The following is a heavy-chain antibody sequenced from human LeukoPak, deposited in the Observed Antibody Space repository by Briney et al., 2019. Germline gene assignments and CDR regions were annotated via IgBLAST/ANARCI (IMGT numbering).Heavy chain of an antibody. D-gene: IGHD3-10*01. Sequence: PGGSLRLSCAASGFTVSSNYMSWVRQAPGKGLERVSVIYADGNTYYADSVRGRFTISRDNSKNTLYLQMNSLRVEDTAVYYCARSTNYYISGSSKGPFDYWGQGTLVTVSS. CDR2: IYADGNT. J-gene: IGHJ4*02. V-gene: IGHV3-53*01. CDR1: GFTVSSNY. CDR3: ARSTNYYISGSSKGPFDY.